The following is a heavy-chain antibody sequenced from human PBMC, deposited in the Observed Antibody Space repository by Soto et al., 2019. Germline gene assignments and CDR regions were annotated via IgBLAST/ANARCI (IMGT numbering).Heavy chain of an antibody. Sequence: ESLRLSGAASGFTLSSDAMSWVRQAPGKGLEWVSAISGSGGSTYYADSVKGRFTISRDNSKNTLYLQMNSLRAEDTAVYYCAKARFGHSRIYFDYWGQGTLVTVSS. V-gene: IGHV3-23*01. J-gene: IGHJ4*02. D-gene: IGHD6-13*01. CDR2: ISGSGGST. CDR3: AKARFGHSRIYFDY. CDR1: GFTLSSDA.